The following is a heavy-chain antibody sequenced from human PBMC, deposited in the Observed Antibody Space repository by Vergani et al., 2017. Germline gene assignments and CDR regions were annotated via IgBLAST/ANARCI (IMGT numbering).Heavy chain of an antibody. CDR2: IIPIFGTA. J-gene: IGHJ4*02. CDR1: GGTFSSYA. V-gene: IGHV1-69*01. Sequence: QVQLVQSGAEVKKPGSSVKVSCKASGGTFSSYAISWVRQAPGQGLEWMGGIIPIFGTANYAQKFQGRVTITADESKSTAYMELSSLRSEDTAVYYCARGENYYDSSGYYPPSFDYWGQGTLVTVSS. CDR3: ARGENYYDSSGYYPPSFDY. D-gene: IGHD3-22*01.